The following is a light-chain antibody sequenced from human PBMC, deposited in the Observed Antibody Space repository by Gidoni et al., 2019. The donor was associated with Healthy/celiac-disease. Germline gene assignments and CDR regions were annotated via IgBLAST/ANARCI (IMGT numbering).Light chain of an antibody. J-gene: IGLJ1*01. CDR3: NSRDSSGNHYV. CDR1: SLRSYY. V-gene: IGLV3-19*01. CDR2: GKN. Sequence: SSELTQDPAVSVALGQTVRITCQGGSLRSYYASWYQQKPGQAPVLVIYGKNNRPSGIPDRFSGSSSGNTASLTITGAQAEDEADDYCNSRDSSGNHYVFGTGTKVTVL.